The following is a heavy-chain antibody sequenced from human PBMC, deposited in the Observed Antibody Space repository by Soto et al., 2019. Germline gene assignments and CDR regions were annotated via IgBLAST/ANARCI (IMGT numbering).Heavy chain of an antibody. CDR2: IGGSGDST. Sequence: ESGGGLVQPGGSLRLSCAASGFTFRNFAMGWVRQAPGKGLEWVSAIGGSGDSTYYADSVKGRFTISRDNFRNTLYLQMDSLRAEDTALYYCAKGYYYDSGNFDYWGQGSLVTVSS. D-gene: IGHD3-10*01. CDR1: GFTFRNFA. CDR3: AKGYYYDSGNFDY. J-gene: IGHJ4*02. V-gene: IGHV3-23*01.